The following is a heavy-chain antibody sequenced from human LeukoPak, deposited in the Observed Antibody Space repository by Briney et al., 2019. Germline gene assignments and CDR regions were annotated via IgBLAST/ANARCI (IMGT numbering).Heavy chain of an antibody. D-gene: IGHD6-13*01. V-gene: IGHV4-59*01. Sequence: SETLSLTCTVSGGSISSYYWSWFRQPPGKGLEWIGYIYYSGSTNYNPSLKSRVTISVDTSKNQFSLKLSSVTAADTAVYYCARHSSSWAADAFDIWGQGTMVTVSS. CDR2: IYYSGST. CDR3: ARHSSSWAADAFDI. J-gene: IGHJ3*02. CDR1: GGSISSYY.